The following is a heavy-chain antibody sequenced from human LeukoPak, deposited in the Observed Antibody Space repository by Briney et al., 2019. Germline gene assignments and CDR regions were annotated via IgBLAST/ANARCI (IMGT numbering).Heavy chain of an antibody. J-gene: IGHJ4*02. D-gene: IGHD6-13*01. CDR3: ARSYSSSWYVYFDY. Sequence: ASVKVSCKASGYTFTDYYMHWVRQAPGQGLEWMGWINPNSGGSNYAQKFQRRVTMTRDTSISTAFMELNRLRSDDTAVYYCARSYSSSWYVYFDYWGQGTLVTVSS. CDR2: INPNSGGS. CDR1: GYTFTDYY. V-gene: IGHV1-2*02.